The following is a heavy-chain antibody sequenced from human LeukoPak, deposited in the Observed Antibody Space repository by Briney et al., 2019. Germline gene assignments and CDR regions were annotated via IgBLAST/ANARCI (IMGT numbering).Heavy chain of an antibody. D-gene: IGHD5-18*01. V-gene: IGHV4-61*02. CDR3: ARGDTAMVLGDYYYYMDV. Sequence: SETLSLTCTVSGGSISSGYYYWSWIRQPAGKGLEWIGRFYTTGSTDYNPSLRSRVTISVDTSKNQFSLKLSSVTAADTAVYYCARGDTAMVLGDYYYYMDVWGKGTTVTVSS. J-gene: IGHJ6*03. CDR1: GGSISSGYYY. CDR2: FYTTGST.